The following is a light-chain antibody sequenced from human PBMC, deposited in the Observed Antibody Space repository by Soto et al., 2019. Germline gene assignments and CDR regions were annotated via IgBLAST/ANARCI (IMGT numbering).Light chain of an antibody. CDR3: ASWDSSMYGVV. V-gene: IGLV1-51*02. Sequence: QSVLTQPPSVSGARGQKVTNSCSGSSSNIGKNFVSWYQQFPGTAPKVLIYENNKRLSGIPDRFSGSKSGTSVTLGITGLQTGDEAFYYCASWDSSMYGVVFGGGTNLTVL. J-gene: IGLJ2*01. CDR1: SSNIGKNF. CDR2: ENN.